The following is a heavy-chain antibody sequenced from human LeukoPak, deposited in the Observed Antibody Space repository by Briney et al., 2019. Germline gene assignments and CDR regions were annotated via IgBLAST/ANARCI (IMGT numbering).Heavy chain of an antibody. CDR2: ISYDGSNK. Sequence: GRSLRLSCAASGFTFSSYAMHWVRQAPGKGLEWVAVISYDGSNKYYADSVKGRFTISRDNSKNTLYLQMNSLRAEDTAVYYCARGRSSGWYQDADYWGQGTLVNVSS. CDR1: GFTFSSYA. V-gene: IGHV3-30*04. D-gene: IGHD6-19*01. CDR3: ARGRSSGWYQDADY. J-gene: IGHJ4*02.